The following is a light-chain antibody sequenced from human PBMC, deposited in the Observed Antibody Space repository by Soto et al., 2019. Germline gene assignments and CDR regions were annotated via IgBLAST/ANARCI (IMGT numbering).Light chain of an antibody. CDR2: DAS. V-gene: IGKV3-11*01. J-gene: IGKJ1*01. CDR1: QSVSSY. CDR3: QQRSNWPKT. Sequence: EIVLTQSPATLSLSPGERATLFCRASQSVSSYLAWYQQKPGQAPRLLIYDASNRATGIPARFSGSGSGTDFTLTISSLEPEDFALYYCQQRSNWPKTFGQGTKVEIK.